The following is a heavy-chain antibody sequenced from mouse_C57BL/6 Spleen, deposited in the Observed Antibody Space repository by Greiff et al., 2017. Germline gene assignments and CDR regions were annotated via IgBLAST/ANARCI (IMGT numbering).Heavy chain of an antibody. D-gene: IGHD1-1*01. V-gene: IGHV1-50*01. CDR3: ARQGGITTVVAPDY. CDR1: GYTFTSYW. CDR2: IDPSDSYT. J-gene: IGHJ2*01. Sequence: VQLQQPGAELVKPGASVKLSCKASGYTFTSYWMQWVKQRPGQGLEWIGEIDPSDSYTNYNQKFKGKATLTVDTSSSTAYMQLSSLTSEDSAVYYCARQGGITTVVAPDYWGQGTTLTVSS.